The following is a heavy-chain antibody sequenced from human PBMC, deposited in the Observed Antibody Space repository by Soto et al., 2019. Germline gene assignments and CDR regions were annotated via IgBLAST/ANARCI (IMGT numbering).Heavy chain of an antibody. Sequence: ASVKVSCKVSGYTFTNYPIHWVRQAPGQGLEWLGIVSTSDSSTNYEQKFQGRVTMTRDTSTSTVYMELSSLRSDDTAVYFCARGGSSLYYYYYGMDVWGQGTTVTVS. J-gene: IGHJ6*02. V-gene: IGHV1-46*01. CDR2: VSTSDSST. CDR3: ARGGSSLYYYYYGMDV. CDR1: GYTFTNYP. D-gene: IGHD6-13*01.